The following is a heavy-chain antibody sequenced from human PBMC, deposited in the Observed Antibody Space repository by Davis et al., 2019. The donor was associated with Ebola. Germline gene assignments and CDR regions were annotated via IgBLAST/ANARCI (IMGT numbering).Heavy chain of an antibody. V-gene: IGHV4-59*01. J-gene: IGHJ4*02. CDR1: GASISSSY. CDR2: IYFSDKT. CDR3: ARGPIHFLYFFDD. D-gene: IGHD3-3*02. Sequence: PSETLSLTCAVSGASISSSYWSWIRQSPRKGLEWIGYIYFSDKTDYNPSLKGRVTMSMDTSKNQFSLKLTSVTAADTAVYFCARGPIHFLYFFDDWGQGTLVTVSS.